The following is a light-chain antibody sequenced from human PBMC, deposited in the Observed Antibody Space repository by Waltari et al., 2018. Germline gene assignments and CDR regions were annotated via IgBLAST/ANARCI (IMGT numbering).Light chain of an antibody. CDR2: AAS. CDR3: QQSYSTPLT. V-gene: IGKV1-39*01. Sequence: DIHMTQSPSSLSTSVGDRVTITCRASQSISSYLNWYQQKPGKAPKLLIYAASSLQSGVPSRFSGSGSGRDFTLIISSLQPEDFATYYCQQSYSTPLTFGPGTKVDIK. J-gene: IGKJ3*01. CDR1: QSISSY.